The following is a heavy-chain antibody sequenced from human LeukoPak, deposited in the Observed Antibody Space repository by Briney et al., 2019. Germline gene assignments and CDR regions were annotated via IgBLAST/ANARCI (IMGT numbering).Heavy chain of an antibody. CDR2: IKSKTDGGTT. J-gene: IGHJ4*02. D-gene: IGHD3-9*01. CDR1: GFTFSNAW. CDR3: TTGHYDILTGYYRN. Sequence: GGSLRLSCAASGFTFSNAWMSWVRQAPGKGLEWVGRIKSKTDGGTTDYAAPVKGRFTISRDDSKNTLYPQMNSLKTEDTAVYYCTTGHYDILTGYYRNWGQGTLVTVSS. V-gene: IGHV3-15*01.